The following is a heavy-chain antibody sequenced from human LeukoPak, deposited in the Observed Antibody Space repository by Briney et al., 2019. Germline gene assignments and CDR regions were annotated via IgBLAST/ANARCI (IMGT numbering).Heavy chain of an antibody. J-gene: IGHJ4*02. Sequence: SETLSLTCTVSGGSISTYYWSWIRQPPGKGLEWIGYISYTVTSNYNPSLKSRVTISVDTSKNQFSLKLSSVTAADTALYYCARVGDGNDLVYWGQGTLVTVSS. D-gene: IGHD1-1*01. CDR1: GGSISTYY. CDR2: ISYTVTS. V-gene: IGHV4-59*01. CDR3: ARVGDGNDLVY.